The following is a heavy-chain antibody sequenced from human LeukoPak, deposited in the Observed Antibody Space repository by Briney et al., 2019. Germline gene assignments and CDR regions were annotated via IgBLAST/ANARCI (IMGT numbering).Heavy chain of an antibody. CDR2: IYHSGST. CDR1: GYSISSGYY. Sequence: SETLSLTCAVSGYSISSGYYWGWIRQPPGKGLEWIGSIYHSGSTYYNPSLKSRVTISVDMSKNQFSLKLSSVTAADTAVYYCARTIDGYNPDFDYWGQGTLVTVSS. V-gene: IGHV4-38-2*01. CDR3: ARTIDGYNPDFDY. J-gene: IGHJ4*02. D-gene: IGHD5-24*01.